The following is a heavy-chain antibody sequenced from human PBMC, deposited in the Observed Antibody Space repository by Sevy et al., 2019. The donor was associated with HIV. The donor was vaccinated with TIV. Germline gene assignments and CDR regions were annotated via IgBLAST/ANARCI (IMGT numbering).Heavy chain of an antibody. Sequence: GGSLRLSCAASGFTFSDYNMNWVRQAPGKGLEWVSSISSISNYIYYADSVKGRFTISRDSAKNSLYLQMNSLRAEETAVYYCARETSSFGEGIYYGMDVWGQGTTVTVSS. V-gene: IGHV3-21*01. J-gene: IGHJ6*02. CDR2: ISSISNYI. CDR3: ARETSSFGEGIYYGMDV. D-gene: IGHD3-10*01. CDR1: GFTFSDYN.